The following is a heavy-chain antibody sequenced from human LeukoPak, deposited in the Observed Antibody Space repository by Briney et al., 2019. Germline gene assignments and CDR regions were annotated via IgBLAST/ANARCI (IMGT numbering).Heavy chain of an antibody. J-gene: IGHJ4*02. CDR2: IIPIFGTA. CDR3: ARAVGYYDFWSGHAMEYYFDY. D-gene: IGHD3-3*01. Sequence: SVKVSCKASGGTFSSYAISWVRQAPGQRLEWMGGIIPIFGTANYAQKFQGRVTITADKSTSTAYMELSSLRSEDTAVYYCARAVGYYDFWSGHAMEYYFDYWGQGTLVTVSS. CDR1: GGTFSSYA. V-gene: IGHV1-69*06.